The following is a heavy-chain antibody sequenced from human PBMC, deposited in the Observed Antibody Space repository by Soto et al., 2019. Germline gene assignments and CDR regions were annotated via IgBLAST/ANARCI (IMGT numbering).Heavy chain of an antibody. D-gene: IGHD2-15*01. J-gene: IGHJ4*02. V-gene: IGHV4-59*01. Sequence: SETLSLTCTVSGGSISSYYWSWIRQPPGKGLEWIGYIYYSGSTNYNPSLKSRVTISVDTSKNQFSLKLSSVTAADTAVYYCARVPYYCSGGSCFFDYWGQGTLVTVS. CDR3: ARVPYYCSGGSCFFDY. CDR2: IYYSGST. CDR1: GGSISSYY.